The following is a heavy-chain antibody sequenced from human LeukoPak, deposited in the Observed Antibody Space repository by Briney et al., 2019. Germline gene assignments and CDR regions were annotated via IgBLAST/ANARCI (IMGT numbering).Heavy chain of an antibody. D-gene: IGHD3-10*01. CDR2: INRSGST. CDR3: ARGRITMVRGAPHYYYYGMDV. Sequence: SETLSLTCAVYGGSFSGYYWSWIRQPPGKGLEWIGEINRSGSTNYNPSLKSRVTISVDTSKNQFSLKLSSVTAADTAVYYCARGRITMVRGAPHYYYYGMDVWGQGTTVTVSS. V-gene: IGHV4-34*01. J-gene: IGHJ6*02. CDR1: GGSFSGYY.